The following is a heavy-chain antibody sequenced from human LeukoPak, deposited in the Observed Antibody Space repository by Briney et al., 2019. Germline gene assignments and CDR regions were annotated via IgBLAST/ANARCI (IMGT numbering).Heavy chain of an antibody. J-gene: IGHJ4*02. D-gene: IGHD3-10*01. V-gene: IGHV4-30-2*01. CDR3: ARGYPRGVVLPYFDS. CDR1: GGSISSGGFS. Sequence: PSQTLSLTCAVSGGSISSGGFSWSWIRQPPGKGLEWIGYIYHSGSTYYTPSLKSRGTISVDRSKNLLSLKLASVTAADTAVYYCARGYPRGVVLPYFDSWGQGTLVTVSS. CDR2: IYHSGST.